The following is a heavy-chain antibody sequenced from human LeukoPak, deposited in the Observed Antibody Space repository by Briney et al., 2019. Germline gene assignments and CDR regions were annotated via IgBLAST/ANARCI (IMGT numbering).Heavy chain of an antibody. J-gene: IGHJ3*02. CDR1: GGSISSGSYY. D-gene: IGHD3-3*01. CDR2: IYTSGST. Sequence: SETLSLTCTVSGGSISSGSYYWSWIRQPAGKGLEWIGRIYTSGSTNYNPSLKSRVTISVDTSKNQFSLKLSSVTAADTAVYYCARESYYDFWSGSSGAFDIWGQGTMVTVSS. V-gene: IGHV4-61*02. CDR3: ARESYYDFWSGSSGAFDI.